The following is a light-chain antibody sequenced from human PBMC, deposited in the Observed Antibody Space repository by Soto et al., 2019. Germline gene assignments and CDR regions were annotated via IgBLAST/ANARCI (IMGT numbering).Light chain of an antibody. Sequence: EIVLTQSPGTLSLSPGERATLSCRASQSVSSSYLAWYQQKPGQAPRLLIYAASTRATGIPARFSGSGSGTEFTLTISSLQSEDFAVYYCQQYNNWRTFGQGTKV. J-gene: IGKJ1*01. CDR3: QQYNNWRT. CDR1: QSVSSSY. CDR2: AAS. V-gene: IGKV3-15*01.